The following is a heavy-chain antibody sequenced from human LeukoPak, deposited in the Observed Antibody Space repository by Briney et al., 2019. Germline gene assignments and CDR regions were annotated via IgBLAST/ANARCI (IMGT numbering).Heavy chain of an antibody. CDR1: GFTFSSYA. CDR3: ATNRITIFGVVTDY. D-gene: IGHD3-3*01. J-gene: IGHJ4*02. CDR2: ISGSGGSP. Sequence: PGGSLRLSCAASGFTFSSYAMSWVRQAPGKGLEWVSAISGSGGSPYYADSVKGRFTISRDNSKNTLYLQMNSLRAEDTAVYYCATNRITIFGVVTDYWGQGTLVTVSS. V-gene: IGHV3-23*01.